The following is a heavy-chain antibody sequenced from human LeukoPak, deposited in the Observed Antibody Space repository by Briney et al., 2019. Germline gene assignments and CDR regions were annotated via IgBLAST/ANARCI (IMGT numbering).Heavy chain of an antibody. Sequence: GGSLRLSSAASGFTFSTSWMTWVRQASGKGLEWVATINQDGTEEYYLDPVKGRFTISRDNAKNSLSLQMNSLRGEDTAVYYCTRGHYGIDIWGQGIMVTVSS. D-gene: IGHD3-10*01. CDR3: TRGHYGIDI. CDR2: INQDGTEE. V-gene: IGHV3-7*01. J-gene: IGHJ3*02. CDR1: GFTFSTSW.